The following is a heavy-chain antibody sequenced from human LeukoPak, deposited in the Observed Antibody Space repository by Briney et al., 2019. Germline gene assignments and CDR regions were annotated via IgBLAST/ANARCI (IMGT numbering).Heavy chain of an antibody. Sequence: SQTLSLTCAISGDGVSSNSAAWNWIRPSPSRGLEWLGRTYYRSKWYNDYAVSVKSRITINPDTSKNQFSLQLNSVTPEDTAVYYCARARIAVAGTKGRYYYYGMDVWGQGTTVTVSS. D-gene: IGHD6-19*01. V-gene: IGHV6-1*01. CDR2: TYYRSKWYN. CDR1: GDGVSSNSAA. CDR3: ARARIAVAGTKGRYYYYGMDV. J-gene: IGHJ6*02.